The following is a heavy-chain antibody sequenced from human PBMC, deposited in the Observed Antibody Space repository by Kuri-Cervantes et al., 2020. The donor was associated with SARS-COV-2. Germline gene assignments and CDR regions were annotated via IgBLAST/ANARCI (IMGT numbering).Heavy chain of an antibody. D-gene: IGHD3-16*01. V-gene: IGHV3-23*01. J-gene: IGHJ6*03. CDR1: GFTFSSYA. Sequence: GGSLRLSCAASGFTFSSYAMSWVRQAPGKGLEWVSAISGSGGSTYYADSVKGRFTISRDNSKNTLYLQMNSLRAEDTAVYYCARHKRLGVYSNYYYYMDVWGKGTTVTVSS. CDR3: ARHKRLGVYSNYYYYMDV. CDR2: ISGSGGST.